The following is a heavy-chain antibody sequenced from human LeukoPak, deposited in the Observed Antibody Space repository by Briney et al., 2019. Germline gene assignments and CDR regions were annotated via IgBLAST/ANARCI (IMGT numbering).Heavy chain of an antibody. J-gene: IGHJ4*02. D-gene: IGHD3-22*01. CDR2: TYYSGST. CDR1: GGSISSYY. Sequence: SETLSLTCTVSGGSISSYYWSWIRQPPGKGLEWIGYTYYSGSTNYNPSLKSRVTISVDTSKNQFSLKLSSVTAADTAVYYCARRSLYYYDSSGYGVFDYWGQGTLVTVSS. CDR3: ARRSLYYYDSSGYGVFDY. V-gene: IGHV4-59*12.